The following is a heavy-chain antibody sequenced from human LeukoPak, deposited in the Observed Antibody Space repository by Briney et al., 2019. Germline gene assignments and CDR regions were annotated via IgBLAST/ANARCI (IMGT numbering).Heavy chain of an antibody. J-gene: IGHJ4*02. V-gene: IGHV4-59*01. CDR3: ARLPPVGPGLDNY. CDR1: GDSISNYY. CDR2: IYYSGST. Sequence: PSETLSLTCTVSGDSISNYYWSWVRQPPGKGLEWIGYIYYSGSTNYNPSLKSRVSISADTSKNQFSLKLSSVTAADTAVYYCARLPPVGPGLDNYWGQGTLVTVSS. D-gene: IGHD3/OR15-3a*01.